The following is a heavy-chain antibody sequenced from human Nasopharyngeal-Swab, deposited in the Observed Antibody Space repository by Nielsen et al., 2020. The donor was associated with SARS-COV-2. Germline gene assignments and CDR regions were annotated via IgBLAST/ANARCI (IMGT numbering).Heavy chain of an antibody. CDR2: FDPEDGET. CDR3: ARDRPTYYYGSGSHWFDP. Sequence: ASVKVSCKVSGYTLTELSMHWVRQAPGKGLEWMGGFDPEDGETIYAQKFQGRVTMTEDTSTDTAYMELSSLRSEDTAVYYCARDRPTYYYGSGSHWFDPWGQGTLVTVSS. J-gene: IGHJ5*02. D-gene: IGHD3-10*01. V-gene: IGHV1-24*01. CDR1: GYTLTELS.